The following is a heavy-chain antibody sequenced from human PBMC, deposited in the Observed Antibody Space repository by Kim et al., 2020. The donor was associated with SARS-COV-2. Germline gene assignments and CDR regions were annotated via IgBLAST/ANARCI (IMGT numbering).Heavy chain of an antibody. CDR1: GFTFSSYG. CDR2: IWYDGSNK. CDR3: ARDVTPRNDSSGYYYGIDAFDI. J-gene: IGHJ3*02. D-gene: IGHD3-22*01. V-gene: IGHV3-33*01. Sequence: GGSLRLSCAASGFTFSSYGMHWVRQAPGKGLEWVAVIWYDGSNKYYADSVKGRFTISRDNSKNTLYLQMNSLRAEDTAVYYCARDVTPRNDSSGYYYGIDAFDIWGQGTMVTVSS.